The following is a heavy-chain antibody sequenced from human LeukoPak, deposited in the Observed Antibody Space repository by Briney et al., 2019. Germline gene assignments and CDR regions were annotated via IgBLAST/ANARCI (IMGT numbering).Heavy chain of an antibody. CDR3: AQGKSGSYVDNYYGMDV. V-gene: IGHV1-69*04. Sequence: SVKVSCKASGGSFSSYVITWVRQAPGQGLEWMGRIIPVFGVSNFAQKFQGRVTITADKSTSTAYMELSSLRSEDTAVYYCAQGKSGSYVDNYYGMDVWGQGTTVTVSS. D-gene: IGHD1-26*01. CDR1: GGSFSSYV. J-gene: IGHJ6*02. CDR2: IIPVFGVS.